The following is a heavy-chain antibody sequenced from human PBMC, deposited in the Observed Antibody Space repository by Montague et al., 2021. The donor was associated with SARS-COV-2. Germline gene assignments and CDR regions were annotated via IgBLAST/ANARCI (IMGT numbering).Heavy chain of an antibody. D-gene: IGHD6-13*01. CDR3: ARGVASSEGNWFDP. CDR2: IYYTGST. Sequence: SETLSLTCTASGVSISSYYWIWIRQPPGKGLEWIGYIYYTGSTNYNPSLKSRVTISVDTSKNQFSLKLSSVTAADTAVYYCARGVASSEGNWFDPWGQGTLVTVSS. CDR1: GVSISSYY. V-gene: IGHV4-59*01. J-gene: IGHJ5*02.